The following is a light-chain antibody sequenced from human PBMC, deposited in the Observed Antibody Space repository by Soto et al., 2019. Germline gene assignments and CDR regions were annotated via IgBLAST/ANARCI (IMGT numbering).Light chain of an antibody. J-gene: IGKJ1*01. V-gene: IGKV1-5*03. CDR1: QTISSW. CDR3: QHSNSYSEG. CDR2: KAS. Sequence: EIRLTPSPCTSAGSVESIVLISRRDSQTISSWLAWYQQKPGKAPKLLIYKASTLKSGVPSRFSGSGSGTEFNLTISCRQSDEFATSYCQHSNSYSEGFGQGTKVDIK.